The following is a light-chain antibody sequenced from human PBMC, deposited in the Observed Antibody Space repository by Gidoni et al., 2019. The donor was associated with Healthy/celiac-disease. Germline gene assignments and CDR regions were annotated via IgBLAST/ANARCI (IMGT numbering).Light chain of an antibody. V-gene: IGLV2-11*01. Sequence: QSALTQPRSVSGSPGQSVTISCTGTSSDIGAYKYVSWYQQHPGKAPKLMIYDVDKRPSGVPDHFSGSKSGNTASLTISGLQAEDEADYYCCSFAGSYTLIFGGGTKLTVL. CDR1: SSDIGAYKY. CDR3: CSFAGSYTLI. J-gene: IGLJ2*01. CDR2: DVD.